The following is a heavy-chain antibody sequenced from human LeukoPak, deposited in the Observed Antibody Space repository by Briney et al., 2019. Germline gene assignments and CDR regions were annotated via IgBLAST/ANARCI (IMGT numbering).Heavy chain of an antibody. CDR3: AKGPLAPGAFDI. V-gene: IGHV3-30*18. CDR2: ISYDGSNK. D-gene: IGHD6-13*01. Sequence: GRSLRLSCAASGFTFSSYGMHWVRQAPGKGLEWVAVISYDGSNKYYADSVKGRFTISRDNSKNTLYLQMNSLRAEDTAVYYCAKGPLAPGAFDIWGQGTMVTVSS. CDR1: GFTFSSYG. J-gene: IGHJ3*02.